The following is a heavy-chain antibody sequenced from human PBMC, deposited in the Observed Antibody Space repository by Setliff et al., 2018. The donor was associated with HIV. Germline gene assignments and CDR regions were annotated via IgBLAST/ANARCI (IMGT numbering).Heavy chain of an antibody. CDR3: VRWYYCVSGACYRADY. CDR1: GTSFRDHY. J-gene: IGHJ4*02. D-gene: IGHD2-21*02. V-gene: IGHV4-34*01. CDR2: MNQSGTT. Sequence: TSETLSLTCSVYGTSFRDHYWSWVRQTPGKGLEWIGEMNQSGTTNYNPSLKSRVTMSIDTSERQFSLKLTSVTAADTAVYYCVRWYYCVSGACYRADYWGQGTMVTVSS.